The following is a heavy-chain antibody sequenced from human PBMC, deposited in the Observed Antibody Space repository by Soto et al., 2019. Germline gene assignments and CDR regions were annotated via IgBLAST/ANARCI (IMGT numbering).Heavy chain of an antibody. V-gene: IGHV4-59*01. CDR3: ARVIPPRQWLVDDAFDI. Sequence: KTSETLSLTCTVSGGSISSYYWSWIRQPPGKGLEWIGYIYYSGSTNYNPSLKSRVTISVDTSKNQFSLKLSSVTAADTAVYYCARVIPPRQWLVDDAFDIWGQGTMVTVSS. CDR1: GGSISSYY. J-gene: IGHJ3*02. D-gene: IGHD6-19*01. CDR2: IYYSGST.